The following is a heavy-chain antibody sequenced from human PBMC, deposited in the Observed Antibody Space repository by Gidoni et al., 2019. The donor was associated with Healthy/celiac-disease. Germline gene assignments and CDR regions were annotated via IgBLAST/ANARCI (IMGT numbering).Heavy chain of an antibody. Sequence: EVQLVESGGGLVKPGGSLRLSCAASGFTFSSYSMNWVRQAPGKGLEWVSSISSSSSYIYYADSVKGRFTISRDNAKNSLYLQMNSLRAEDTAVYYCARVKGREWLRPGGDYWGQGTLVTVSS. D-gene: IGHD5-12*01. CDR1: GFTFSSYS. V-gene: IGHV3-21*01. CDR2: ISSSSSYI. J-gene: IGHJ4*02. CDR3: ARVKGREWLRPGGDY.